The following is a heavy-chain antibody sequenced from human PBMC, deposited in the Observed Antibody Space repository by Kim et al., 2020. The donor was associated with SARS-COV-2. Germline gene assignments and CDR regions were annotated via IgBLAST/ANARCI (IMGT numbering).Heavy chain of an antibody. CDR2: ISSNSSYS. D-gene: IGHD2-2*03. CDR1: GFTFSGYY. CDR3: AWMSPGSFDY. Sequence: GGSLRLSCAASGFTFSGYYMSWIRQAPGKGLEWVSYISSNSSYSNYADSVSGRFSITSDNAKTSQSLHLNILSAEATAVSVCAWMSPGSFDYWG. V-gene: IGHV3-11*06. J-gene: IGHJ4*01.